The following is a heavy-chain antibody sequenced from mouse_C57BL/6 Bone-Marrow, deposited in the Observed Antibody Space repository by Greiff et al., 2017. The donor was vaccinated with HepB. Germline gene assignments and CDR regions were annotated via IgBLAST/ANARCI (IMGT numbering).Heavy chain of an antibody. CDR2: IDPTSGGT. Sequence: VQLQQPGAELVKPGASVKLSCTASGYTFTSYWMHWVKPRPGRGLAWIGRIDPTSGGTKYNEKFQRKAPLTVDQPSSTAYLQLSSLTSDDSAVYYWARYGTFDYWGQGTTLTVAS. CDR3: ARYGTFDY. D-gene: IGHD1-1*01. J-gene: IGHJ2*01. V-gene: IGHV1-72*01. CDR1: GYTFTSYW.